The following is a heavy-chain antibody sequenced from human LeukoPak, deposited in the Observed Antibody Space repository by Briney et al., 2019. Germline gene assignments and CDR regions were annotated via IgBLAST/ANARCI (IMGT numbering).Heavy chain of an antibody. Sequence: SVTLSLTCTISGGSISSSGYYWGWIRQPPGKGLEWIGSIYYSGSTYYNPSLKSRVTISVDTSKNQFSLKLSSVTAADTAVYYCAREATMVRGVIGFYYFDYWGQGTLVTVSS. J-gene: IGHJ4*02. CDR1: GGSISSSGYY. V-gene: IGHV4-39*07. CDR3: AREATMVRGVIGFYYFDY. CDR2: IYYSGST. D-gene: IGHD3-10*01.